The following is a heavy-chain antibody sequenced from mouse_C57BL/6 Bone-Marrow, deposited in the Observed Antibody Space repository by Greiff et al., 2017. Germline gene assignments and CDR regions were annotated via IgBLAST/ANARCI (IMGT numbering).Heavy chain of an antibody. CDR1: GYTFTSYW. CDR2: IYPGSGST. D-gene: IGHD4-1*01. V-gene: IGHV1-55*01. Sequence: QVQLQQSGAELVKPGASVKMSCKASGYTFTSYWITWVKQRPGQGLEWIGDIYPGSGSTNYNEKFKSKATLTVDTSSSTAYMQLSSLTSEDSAVYYCARPLNWESFGDYWGQGTTLTVAS. CDR3: ARPLNWESFGDY. J-gene: IGHJ2*01.